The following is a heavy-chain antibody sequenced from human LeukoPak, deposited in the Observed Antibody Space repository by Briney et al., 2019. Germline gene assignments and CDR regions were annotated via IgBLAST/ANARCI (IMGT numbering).Heavy chain of an antibody. D-gene: IGHD3-16*02. CDR1: GGSISSYY. V-gene: IGHV4-59*08. J-gene: IGHJ4*02. CDR3: ASTTLYYDYVWGSYRPFDY. CDR2: IYYSGST. Sequence: SETLSLTCTVSGGSISSYYWSWIRQPPGKGLEWIGYIYYSGSTNYNPSLKSRVTISVDTSKNQFSLKLSSVTAADTAVYYCASTTLYYDYVWGSYRPFDYWGQGTLVTVSS.